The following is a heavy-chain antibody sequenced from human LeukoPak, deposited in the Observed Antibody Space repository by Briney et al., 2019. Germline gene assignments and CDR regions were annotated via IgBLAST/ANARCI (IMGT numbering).Heavy chain of an antibody. CDR1: GFTFKDYY. J-gene: IGHJ6*02. D-gene: IGHD3-3*01. V-gene: IGHV3-11*06. Sequence: GGSLRLSCAGSGFTFKDYYLNWIRQAPGKGLEWVSYISGGSTYTNYANSVKGRFTISRDNARNSLFLQMNSLTAEDTATYYCARSLISAVIGMDVWGQGTAVTVSS. CDR2: ISGGSTYT. CDR3: ARSLISAVIGMDV.